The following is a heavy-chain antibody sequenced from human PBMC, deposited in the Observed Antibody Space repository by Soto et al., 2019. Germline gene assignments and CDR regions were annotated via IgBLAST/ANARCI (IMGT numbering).Heavy chain of an antibody. D-gene: IGHD3-16*02. V-gene: IGHV4-34*01. CDR2: INHSGST. Sequence: QVQLQQWGAGLLKPSETLSLTCAVYGGSFSGYYWSWIRQPPGKGLEWIGEINHSGSTNYNPSLKGRVTISVDTSKNQFSLKLSSVTAADTAVYYCARAPTRLYDYIWGSYRHPDYWGQGTLVTVSS. J-gene: IGHJ4*02. CDR3: ARAPTRLYDYIWGSYRHPDY. CDR1: GGSFSGYY.